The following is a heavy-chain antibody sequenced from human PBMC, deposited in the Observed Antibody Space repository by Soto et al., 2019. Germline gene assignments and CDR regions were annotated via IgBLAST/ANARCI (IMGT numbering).Heavy chain of an antibody. V-gene: IGHV1-69*13. CDR1: GGTFSSYA. CDR3: ARVGYSSGWLYYYYGKDV. Sequence: GASVKVSCKASGGTFSSYAISWVRQAPGQGLEWMGGIIPIFGTANYAQKFQGRVTITADESTSTAYMELSSLRSEDTAEYYCARVGYSSGWLYYYYGKDVWGQGTTVTVSS. D-gene: IGHD6-19*01. J-gene: IGHJ6*02. CDR2: IIPIFGTA.